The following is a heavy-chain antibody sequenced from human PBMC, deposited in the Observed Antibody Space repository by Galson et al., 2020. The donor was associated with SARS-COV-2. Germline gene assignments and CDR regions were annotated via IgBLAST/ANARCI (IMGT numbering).Heavy chain of an antibody. Sequence: ASVQVSCKASGYTFTGYYMHWVRQAPGQGLEWMGWINPNSGGTNYAQKFQGRVTMTRDTSISTAYMELSRLRSDDTAVYYCAREAYCSSTSCPNHYYYGMDVWGQGTTVTVSS. CDR1: GYTFTGYY. J-gene: IGHJ6*02. CDR3: AREAYCSSTSCPNHYYYGMDV. CDR2: INPNSGGT. D-gene: IGHD2-2*01. V-gene: IGHV1-2*02.